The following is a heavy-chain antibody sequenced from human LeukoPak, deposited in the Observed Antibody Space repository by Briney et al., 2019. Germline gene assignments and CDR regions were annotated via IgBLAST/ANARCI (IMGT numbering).Heavy chain of an antibody. CDR2: ISWNSGSI. V-gene: IGHV3-9*01. D-gene: IGHD5-12*01. CDR1: GFTFDDYA. J-gene: IGHJ4*02. Sequence: GRSLRLSCAASGFTFDDYAMHWVRQAPGKGLEWVSGISWNSGSIGYADSVKGRFTISRDNAKNSLYLQMNSLRAEDTALYYCAKEGGWLRYSENQNYYFDYWGQGTLVTVSS. CDR3: AKEGGWLRYSENQNYYFDY.